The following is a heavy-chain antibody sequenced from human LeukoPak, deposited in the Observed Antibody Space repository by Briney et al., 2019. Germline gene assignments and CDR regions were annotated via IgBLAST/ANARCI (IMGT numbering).Heavy chain of an antibody. Sequence: GGSLRLSCAASGFTFSDSAIHGVRQASGKGLEWVGRIRDKGYGHATAYAASVKGRFTLSRDDSRNTAYLQLNSLKNEDTALYYCTTPNEGNWFDPWGQGTLVTVSS. V-gene: IGHV3-73*01. J-gene: IGHJ5*02. CDR3: TTPNEGNWFDP. CDR1: GFTFSDSA. D-gene: IGHD2-8*01. CDR2: IRDKGYGHAT.